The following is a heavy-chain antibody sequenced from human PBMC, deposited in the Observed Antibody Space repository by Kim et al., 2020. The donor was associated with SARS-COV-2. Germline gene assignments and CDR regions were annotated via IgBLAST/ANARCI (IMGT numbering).Heavy chain of an antibody. CDR2: STI. D-gene: IGHD4-17*01. Sequence: STIYYADSVKGRFTISRANAKNSLYLQMNSLRAEDTAVYYCAPWGYGDYVGGQGTLVTVSS. V-gene: IGHV3-11*04. J-gene: IGHJ4*02. CDR3: APWGYGDYV.